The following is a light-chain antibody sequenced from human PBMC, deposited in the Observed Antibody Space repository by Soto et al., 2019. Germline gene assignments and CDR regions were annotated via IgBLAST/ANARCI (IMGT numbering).Light chain of an antibody. Sequence: QSALTQPASVSGSPGQSITISCTGSSSDVGGYHYVSWYQQHPGKAPKLMMYEVYNRPSGVSNRFSGSKSGNTASLTISGLQAEDEADYYCGTWDTSLSVCYVFGTGTKVTVL. V-gene: IGLV2-14*01. CDR2: EVY. J-gene: IGLJ1*01. CDR3: GTWDTSLSVCYV. CDR1: SSDVGGYHY.